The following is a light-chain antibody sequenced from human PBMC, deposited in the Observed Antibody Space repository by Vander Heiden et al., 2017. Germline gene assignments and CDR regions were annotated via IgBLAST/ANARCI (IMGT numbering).Light chain of an antibody. Sequence: EIQMPRSPSSLSASVGDRVTITCRASQSISSYLNWYQQKPGKAPKLLIYAASSLQSGVPSRFSGSGSGTDFTLTISSLQPEDFATYYCQQSYSTLGYTFGQGTKLEIK. V-gene: IGKV1-39*01. CDR2: AAS. J-gene: IGKJ2*01. CDR1: QSISSY. CDR3: QQSYSTLGYT.